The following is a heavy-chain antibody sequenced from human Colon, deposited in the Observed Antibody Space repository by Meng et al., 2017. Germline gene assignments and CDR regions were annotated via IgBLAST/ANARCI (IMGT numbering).Heavy chain of an antibody. CDR3: ARGVDWAKSGNF. CDR2: NHPSGGS. J-gene: IGHJ4*02. Sequence: APLGEVGTVLLPHAAPLPPSSAACGGSFSNCYWAWRRQPPGKGLEWMCENHPSGGSYYCPALLSRVIITLDTSNNQFSLTLSSLTAADTAVYYCARGVDWAKSGNFWGQGTLVTVSS. V-gene: IGHV4-34*01. CDR1: GGSFSNCY. D-gene: IGHD3-9*01.